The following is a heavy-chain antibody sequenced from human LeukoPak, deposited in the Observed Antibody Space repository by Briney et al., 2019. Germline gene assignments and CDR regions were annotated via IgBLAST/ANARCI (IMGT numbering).Heavy chain of an antibody. CDR1: GFTFSSYS. V-gene: IGHV3-48*01. CDR2: ISSSSRTI. J-gene: IGHJ5*02. CDR3: AKDQDYGETFDP. Sequence: QPGGSLRLSCAASGFTFSSYSMNWVRQAPGKGLEWVSYISSSSRTIYYADSVKGRFTISRDNAKNSLYLQMNSLRAEDTAVYYCAKDQDYGETFDPWGQGTLVTVSS. D-gene: IGHD4-17*01.